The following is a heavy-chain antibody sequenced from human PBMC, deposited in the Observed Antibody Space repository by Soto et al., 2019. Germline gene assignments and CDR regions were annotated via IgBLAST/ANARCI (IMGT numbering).Heavy chain of an antibody. V-gene: IGHV3-23*01. CDR3: AKDSHSSSWPDYYYYYMDV. CDR1: GFTFSSYA. J-gene: IGHJ6*03. D-gene: IGHD6-13*01. CDR2: ISGSGGST. Sequence: GGSLRLSCAASGFTFSSYAMSWVRQAPGKGLEWVSAISGSGGSTYYADSVKGRFTISRDNSKNTLYLQMNSLRAEDTAVYYCAKDSHSSSWPDYYYYYMDVWGKGTTVTVSS.